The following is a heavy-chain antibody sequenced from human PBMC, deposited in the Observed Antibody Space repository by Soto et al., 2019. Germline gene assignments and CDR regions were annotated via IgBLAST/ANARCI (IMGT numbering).Heavy chain of an antibody. CDR1: GFTFSSYS. V-gene: IGHV3-48*01. Sequence: ESGGGLVQPGGSLRLSCAASGFTFSSYSMNWVRQAPGKGLEWVSYISSSSSTIYYADSVKGRFTISRDNAKNSLYLQMNSLRAEDTAVYYCARALYYDFWSGYYNYYYYYMDVWGKGTTVTVSS. CDR2: ISSSSSTI. CDR3: ARALYYDFWSGYYNYYYYYMDV. D-gene: IGHD3-3*01. J-gene: IGHJ6*03.